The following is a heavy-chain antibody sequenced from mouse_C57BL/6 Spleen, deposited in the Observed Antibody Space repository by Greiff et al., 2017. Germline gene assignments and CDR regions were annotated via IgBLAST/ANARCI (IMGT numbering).Heavy chain of an antibody. CDR1: GYTFTSYG. D-gene: IGHD1-1*01. CDR2: IYPRSGNT. Sequence: QVQLQQPGTELARPGASVKLSCKASGYTFTSYGISWVKQRTGQGLEWIGEIYPRSGNTYYNEKFKGKATLTADKSSSTAYMELRSLTSEDSAVYFCARGGKGDYYAMDYWGQGTSVTVSS. CDR3: ARGGKGDYYAMDY. V-gene: IGHV1-81*01. J-gene: IGHJ4*01.